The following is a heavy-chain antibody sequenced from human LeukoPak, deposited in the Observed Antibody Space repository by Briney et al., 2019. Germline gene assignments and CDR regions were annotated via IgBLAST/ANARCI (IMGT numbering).Heavy chain of an antibody. CDR2: INPNSGGT. D-gene: IGHD4-17*01. CDR1: GYTFTGYY. J-gene: IGHJ6*03. V-gene: IGHV1-2*02. CDR3: ARGAPIHDYGDFYYNCYYMDV. Sequence: ASVKVSCKASGYTFTGYYVHWVRQAPGQGLEWMGWINPNSGGTNYAQKFQGRVTMTRDTSISTAYMELSSLRSEDTAVYYCARGAPIHDYGDFYYNCYYMDVWGKGTTVTVSS.